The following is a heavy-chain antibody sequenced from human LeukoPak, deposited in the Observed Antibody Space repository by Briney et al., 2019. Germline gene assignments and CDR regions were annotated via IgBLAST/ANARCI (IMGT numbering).Heavy chain of an antibody. CDR2: ISGSGGGT. Sequence: GGSLRLSCAASGFTFNNCAMTWVRQAPGKGLEWVSAISGSGGGTYYADSVKGRFTISRDNSQNTLYLQMSSLRAEDTAVYYCAKGGTGLRYYYSMDVWGKGTTLTVSS. CDR1: GFTFNNCA. D-gene: IGHD1-1*01. CDR3: AKGGTGLRYYYSMDV. J-gene: IGHJ6*03. V-gene: IGHV3-23*01.